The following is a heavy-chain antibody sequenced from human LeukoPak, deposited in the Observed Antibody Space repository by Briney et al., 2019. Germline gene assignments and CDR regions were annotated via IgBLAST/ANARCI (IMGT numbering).Heavy chain of an antibody. CDR3: ARCPSWLVPYFDY. D-gene: IGHD6-19*01. V-gene: IGHV1-2*02. J-gene: IGHJ4*02. CDR1: GYTFTGYY. Sequence: ASVKVSCKASGYTFTGYYMHWVRQVPGQGLEWMGWINPNSGGTNYAQKFQGRVTMTRDTSISTAYMELSRLRSDDTAVYYCARCPSWLVPYFDYWGQGTLVTVSS. CDR2: INPNSGGT.